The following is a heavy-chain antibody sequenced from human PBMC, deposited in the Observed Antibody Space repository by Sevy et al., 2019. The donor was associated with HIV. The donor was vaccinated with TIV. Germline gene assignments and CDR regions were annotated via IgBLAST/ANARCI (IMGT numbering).Heavy chain of an antibody. CDR2: ISSSSSYI. V-gene: IGHV3-21*01. Sequence: GGSLRLSCAASGFTFSSYSMNWVRQAPGKGLDWVSSISSSSSYIYYTDSVKGRFTISRDNAKNSLYLQMNSLRAEDTAVYYCARGGFDGIFDPWGQGTLVTVSS. CDR1: GFTFSSYS. D-gene: IGHD1-26*01. CDR3: ARGGFDGIFDP. J-gene: IGHJ5*02.